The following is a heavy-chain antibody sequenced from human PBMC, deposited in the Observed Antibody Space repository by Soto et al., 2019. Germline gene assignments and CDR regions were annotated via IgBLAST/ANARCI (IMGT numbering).Heavy chain of an antibody. V-gene: IGHV1-18*01. Sequence: ASVKVSCKASGYTFTSYGISWVRQAPGQGLEWMGWISAYNGNTNYAQKLQGRVTMTTDTSTSTAYMELRSLRSDDTAVYYCARLGDRYCSSTSCYERRNWFDPWGQGTLVTVSS. D-gene: IGHD2-2*01. CDR2: ISAYNGNT. CDR3: ARLGDRYCSSTSCYERRNWFDP. CDR1: GYTFTSYG. J-gene: IGHJ5*02.